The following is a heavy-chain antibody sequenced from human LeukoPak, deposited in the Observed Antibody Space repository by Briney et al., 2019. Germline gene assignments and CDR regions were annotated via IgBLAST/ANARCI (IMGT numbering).Heavy chain of an antibody. V-gene: IGHV4-59*01. J-gene: IGHJ4*02. CDR1: GVSISIYY. D-gene: IGHD1-26*01. CDR2: IYNSGST. CDR3: VRDRELNY. Sequence: SETLSLTRTVSGVSISIYYWSWVRQPPGKGLEWIGYIYNSGSTNYNPSLRSRATISADTSKNQFSLKLSSVTAADTAVYYCVRDRELNYWGQGTLVTVSS.